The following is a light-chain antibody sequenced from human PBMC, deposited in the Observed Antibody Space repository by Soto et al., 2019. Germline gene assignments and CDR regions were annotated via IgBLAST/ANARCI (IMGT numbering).Light chain of an antibody. CDR3: QRYDNLPYT. Sequence: DIQMTQSPSSLPASVGDRVTITCQASQDISNYLNWYQQKPGKAPKLLIYDASNLETGVPSRFSGSGSGTHFTFTISSLQPEDIATYYCQRYDNLPYTFGQGTKV. J-gene: IGKJ2*01. V-gene: IGKV1-33*01. CDR2: DAS. CDR1: QDISNY.